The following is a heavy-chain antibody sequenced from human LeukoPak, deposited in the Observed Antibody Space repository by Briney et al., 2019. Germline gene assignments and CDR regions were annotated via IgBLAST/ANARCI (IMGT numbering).Heavy chain of an antibody. CDR2: INPNSGGT. V-gene: IGHV1-2*02. Sequence: ASVKGSCKASGYTFTGDYMHWVRQATGQGLEWMGWINPNSGGTNYAQKFQGRVTMTRDTSISTAYMELSRLRSDDTAVYYCASGPGRWLSWFDPWGQGTLVTVSS. CDR1: GYTFTGDY. D-gene: IGHD4-23*01. CDR3: ASGPGRWLSWFDP. J-gene: IGHJ5*02.